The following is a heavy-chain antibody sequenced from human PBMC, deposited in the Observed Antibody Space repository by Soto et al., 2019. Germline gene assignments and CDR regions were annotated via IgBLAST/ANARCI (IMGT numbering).Heavy chain of an antibody. Sequence: GASVKVSCKASGYTFTSYDINWVRRATGQGLEWMGWMSPNSGNTGSAQKFQGRVTMTRNTSISTAYMELSSLRSEDTAVYYCARDFWGSQPGDAFDFWGQGTMVTVSS. CDR1: GYTFTSYD. D-gene: IGHD3-16*01. J-gene: IGHJ3*01. CDR3: ARDFWGSQPGDAFDF. CDR2: MSPNSGNT. V-gene: IGHV1-8*01.